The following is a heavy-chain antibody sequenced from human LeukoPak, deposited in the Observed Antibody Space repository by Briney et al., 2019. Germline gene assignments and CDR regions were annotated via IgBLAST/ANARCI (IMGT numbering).Heavy chain of an antibody. CDR1: GGTFSSYA. Sequence: SVKVSCKASGGTFSSYAISWVRQAPGQGLEWMGGIIPIFGTANYAQKFQGRVTITADKSTSTAYMELSSLRSEDTAVYYCARVMDCSGGSCSFYYYYYMDVWGKGTTVTVSS. J-gene: IGHJ6*03. CDR2: IIPIFGTA. CDR3: ARVMDCSGGSCSFYYYYYMDV. V-gene: IGHV1-69*06. D-gene: IGHD2-15*01.